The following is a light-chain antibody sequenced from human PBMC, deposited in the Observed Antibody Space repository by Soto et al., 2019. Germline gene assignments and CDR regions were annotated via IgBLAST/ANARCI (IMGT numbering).Light chain of an antibody. CDR3: QQYGGSSRT. CDR1: QVIFYN. J-gene: IGKJ1*01. V-gene: IGKV3-20*01. Sequence: IVLTQSPATLSVSPGERATLSCRASQVIFYNLAWFQQRPGQAPRLLIYETYRRATGIPDRFSGSGSGIDFTLTISRLEPEDFAVYLCQQYGGSSRTFGLGTKVDI. CDR2: ETY.